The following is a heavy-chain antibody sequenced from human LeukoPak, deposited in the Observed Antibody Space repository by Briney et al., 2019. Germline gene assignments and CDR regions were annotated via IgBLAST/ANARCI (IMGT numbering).Heavy chain of an antibody. V-gene: IGHV3-30-3*01. CDR2: ISIDGSNK. CDR1: GFTFSTCA. J-gene: IGHJ4*02. CDR3: ASASTSRPRFFDS. Sequence: GRSLRLSCAASGFTFSTCAMHWVRQAPGKGLEWVAFISIDGSNKYYADSVKDRFTISRDNSENTLYLRMNSLRVEDTAVYYCASASTSRPRFFDSWGQGTLVTVSS. D-gene: IGHD2-21*01.